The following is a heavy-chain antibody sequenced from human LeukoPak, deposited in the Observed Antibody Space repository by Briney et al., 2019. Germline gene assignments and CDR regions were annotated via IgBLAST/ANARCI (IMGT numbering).Heavy chain of an antibody. Sequence: ASVKVSCKASGYTFTSYGISWVRQAPGRGLEWMGWISAYNGNTNYAQKLQGRVTMTTDTSTSTAYMELRSLRSDDTAVYYCARDPIAYCGGDCYSPPDAFDIWGQGTMVTVS. V-gene: IGHV1-18*01. J-gene: IGHJ3*02. D-gene: IGHD2-21*01. CDR1: GYTFTSYG. CDR2: ISAYNGNT. CDR3: ARDPIAYCGGDCYSPPDAFDI.